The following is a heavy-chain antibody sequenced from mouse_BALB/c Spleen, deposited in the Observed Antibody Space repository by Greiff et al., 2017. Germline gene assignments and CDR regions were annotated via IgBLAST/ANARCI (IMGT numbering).Heavy chain of an antibody. Sequence: EVKLLESGPGLVKPSQSLSLTCTVTGYSITSYYAWNWIRQFPGNKLEWMGYISYSGSTSYNPSLKSRISITRDTSKNQFFLQLNSVTTEDTATYYCARSNWDTMDYWGQGTSVTVSS. V-gene: IGHV3-2*02. J-gene: IGHJ4*01. CDR3: ARSNWDTMDY. CDR2: ISYSGST. CDR1: GYSITSYYA. D-gene: IGHD4-1*01.